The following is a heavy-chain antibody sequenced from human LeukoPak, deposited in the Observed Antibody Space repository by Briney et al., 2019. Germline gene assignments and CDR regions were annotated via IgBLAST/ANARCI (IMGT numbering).Heavy chain of an antibody. D-gene: IGHD3-16*02. J-gene: IGHJ4*02. CDR2: IRSKANSYAT. Sequence: GGSLRLSCAASGSTFSSYAMHWVRQASGKGLEWVGRIRSKANSYATAYAASVKGRFTISRDDSKNTAYLQMNSLKTEDTAVYYCTGTMITFGGVIVPWGQGTLVTVSS. CDR1: GSTFSSYA. V-gene: IGHV3-73*01. CDR3: TGTMITFGGVIVP.